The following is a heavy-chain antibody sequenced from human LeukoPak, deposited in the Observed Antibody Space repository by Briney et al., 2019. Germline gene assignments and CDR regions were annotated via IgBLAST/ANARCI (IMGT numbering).Heavy chain of an antibody. J-gene: IGHJ4*02. CDR3: ARGLMMAVAGRGEFHY. CDR2: IYYSGST. Sequence: PSETLSLTCTVSGESINNYYWSWIRQPPGKGLEWVGYIYYSGSTNYNPSLKSRVTISVDTSKNQFSLKLSSVTAADTAVYYCARGLMMAVAGRGEFHYWGQGTLVTVSS. D-gene: IGHD6-13*01. CDR1: GESINNYY. V-gene: IGHV4-59*01.